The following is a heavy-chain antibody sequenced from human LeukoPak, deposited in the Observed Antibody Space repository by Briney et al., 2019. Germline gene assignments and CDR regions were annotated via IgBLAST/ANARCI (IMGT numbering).Heavy chain of an antibody. CDR2: ISWNSGSI. J-gene: IGHJ4*02. V-gene: IGHV3-9*01. D-gene: IGHD2-2*01. Sequence: GASLRLSCAASGFTFSSYAMSWVRQAPGKGLEWVSGISWNSGSIGYADSVKGRFTIPRDNAKNSLYLQMNSLRAEDTALYYCAKARYCSSTSCTRSFDYWGQGTLVTVSS. CDR3: AKARYCSSTSCTRSFDY. CDR1: GFTFSSYA.